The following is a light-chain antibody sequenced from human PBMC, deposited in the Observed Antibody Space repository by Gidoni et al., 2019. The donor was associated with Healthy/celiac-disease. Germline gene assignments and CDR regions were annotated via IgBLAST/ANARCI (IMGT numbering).Light chain of an antibody. CDR3: QQYGSSPRELT. J-gene: IGKJ4*01. CDR2: GAS. CDR1: QSVSSSY. V-gene: IGKV3-20*01. Sequence: EIVLTQSPGTLSLSPGERATLSCRASQSVSSSYLAWYQQKPGQAPRLLIYGASSRATGIPDRFSSSGSGTDFTLTISRLEPEDFAVYYCQQYGSSPRELTFXGXTKVEIK.